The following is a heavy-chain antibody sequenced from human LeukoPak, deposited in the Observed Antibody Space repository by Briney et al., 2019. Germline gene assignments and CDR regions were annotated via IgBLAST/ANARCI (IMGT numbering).Heavy chain of an antibody. D-gene: IGHD3-3*01. CDR1: GFTVSSNY. J-gene: IGHJ4*02. Sequence: AGGSLRLSCAASGFTVSSNYMSWVRQAPGKGLEWVSVIYSGGSTYYADSVKGRFTISRDNSKNTLYLQMNSLRAEDTAVYYCARAPYDFWSGYYIDYWGQGTLVTVSS. CDR2: IYSGGST. CDR3: ARAPYDFWSGYYIDY. V-gene: IGHV3-66*01.